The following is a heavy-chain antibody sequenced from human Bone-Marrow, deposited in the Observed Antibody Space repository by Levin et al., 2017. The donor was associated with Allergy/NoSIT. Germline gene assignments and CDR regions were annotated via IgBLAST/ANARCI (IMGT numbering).Heavy chain of an antibody. Sequence: SVKVSCKASGGTFSSYAISWVRQAPGQGLEWMGGIIPIFGTANYAQKFQGRVTITADESTSTAYMELSSLRSEDTAVYYCARGPPRSSGWYDYFQHWGQGTLVTVSS. J-gene: IGHJ1*01. V-gene: IGHV1-69*13. CDR2: IIPIFGTA. CDR3: ARGPPRSSGWYDYFQH. CDR1: GGTFSSYA. D-gene: IGHD6-19*01.